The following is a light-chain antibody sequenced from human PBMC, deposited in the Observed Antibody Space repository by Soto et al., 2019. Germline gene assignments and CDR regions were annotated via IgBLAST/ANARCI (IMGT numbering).Light chain of an antibody. CDR1: QSISRTY. CDR2: DAS. V-gene: IGKV3D-15*01. Sequence: EIVLTQSPGTLSLSPGERAALSCRASQSISRTYLAWYQQKPGQAPRLLIYDASNRATGIPARFSGSGSGTEFTLTISSLQSEDFAVYYCQQYNNWPRTLGQGTKVDIK. J-gene: IGKJ1*01. CDR3: QQYNNWPRT.